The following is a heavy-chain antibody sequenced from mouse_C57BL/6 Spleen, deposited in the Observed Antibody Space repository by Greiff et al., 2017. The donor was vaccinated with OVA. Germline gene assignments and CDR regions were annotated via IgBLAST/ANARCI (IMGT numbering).Heavy chain of an antibody. CDR3: ARPDYYPWFAY. D-gene: IGHD1-1*01. V-gene: IGHV5-17*01. J-gene: IGHJ3*01. Sequence: VQLKESGGGLVKPGGSLKLSCAASGFTFSDYGMHWVRQAPEKGLEWVAYISSGSSTIYYADTVKGRFTISRDNAKNTLFLQMTSLRSEDTAMYYCARPDYYPWFAYWGQGTLVTVSA. CDR2: ISSGSSTI. CDR1: GFTFSDYG.